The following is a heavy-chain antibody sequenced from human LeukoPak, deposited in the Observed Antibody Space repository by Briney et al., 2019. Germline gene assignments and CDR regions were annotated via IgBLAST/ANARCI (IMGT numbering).Heavy chain of an antibody. Sequence: PGGSLRLSGAASGFTFSSYGMHWVRQAPGKGLEWVAFIRYDGSNKYYADSVKGRFTISRDNSKNTLYLQMNSLRAEDTAVYYCAKDRAIAAAGTEGDYWGQGTLVTVSS. D-gene: IGHD6-13*01. CDR3: AKDRAIAAAGTEGDY. CDR1: GFTFSSYG. CDR2: IRYDGSNK. J-gene: IGHJ4*02. V-gene: IGHV3-30*02.